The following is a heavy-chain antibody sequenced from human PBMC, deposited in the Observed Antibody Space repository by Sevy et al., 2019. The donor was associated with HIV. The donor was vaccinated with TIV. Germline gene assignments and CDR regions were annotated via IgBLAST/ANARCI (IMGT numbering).Heavy chain of an antibody. CDR3: AVVGPKGYYYYMDV. Sequence: SETLSLTCTVSGGSISSGGYYWSWIRQHPGKGLEWIGYIYYSGSTYYNPSLKSLVTISVDTSKNQFSLKLSSVTAADTAVYYCAVVGPKGYYYYMDVWGKGTTVTVSS. V-gene: IGHV4-31*01. CDR1: GGSISSGGYY. D-gene: IGHD2-2*01. CDR2: IYYSGST. J-gene: IGHJ6*03.